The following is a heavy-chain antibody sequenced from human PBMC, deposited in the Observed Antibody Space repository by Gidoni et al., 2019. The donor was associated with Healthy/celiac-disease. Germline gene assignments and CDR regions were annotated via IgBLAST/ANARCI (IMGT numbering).Heavy chain of an antibody. D-gene: IGHD4-17*01. V-gene: IGHV3-33*01. CDR1: GFTFSSYG. CDR3: ARGGDDYGDCGAFDI. CDR2: RGYDGIKK. Sequence: QVQLVESGGGVVQPGRSLRLSCAASGFTFSSYGRNWVRQAPGKGLEWLAVRGYDGIKKYYADSVKARFTISRDNSKNTLYLKMNSLRAEDTAVYYCARGGDDYGDCGAFDIWGQGTMVTVSS. J-gene: IGHJ3*02.